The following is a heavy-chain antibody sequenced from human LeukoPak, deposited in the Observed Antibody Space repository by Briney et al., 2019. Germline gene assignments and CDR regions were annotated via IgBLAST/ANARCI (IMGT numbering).Heavy chain of an antibody. CDR2: IHNSGTS. D-gene: IGHD6-19*01. CDR3: AREGRGVYSSGWQRAFDI. Sequence: SETLSLTCTVSDDSISDYYRGWIRQPPGKGLEWIGYIHNSGTSTYNPSLKSRVTLSVDTSKNQFSLKLSSVTAADTAVYYCAREGRGVYSSGWQRAFDIWGQGTMVTVSS. J-gene: IGHJ3*02. CDR1: DDSISDYY. V-gene: IGHV4-4*08.